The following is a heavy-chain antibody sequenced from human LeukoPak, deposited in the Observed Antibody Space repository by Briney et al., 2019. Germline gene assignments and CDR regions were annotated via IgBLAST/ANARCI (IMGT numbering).Heavy chain of an antibody. D-gene: IGHD3-22*01. CDR1: GYSISSGYF. Sequence: TSETLSLTCSISGYSISSGYFWGWIRQPPGKGLEWIGNIHHDGITYYNPSLKSRVTISLDPSKNQFSLKLTSVAAADTALYHCARVHYYDASDYSTSNWFDPWGQGTLVTVSS. CDR3: ARVHYYDASDYSTSNWFDP. CDR2: IHHDGIT. J-gene: IGHJ5*02. V-gene: IGHV4-38-2*02.